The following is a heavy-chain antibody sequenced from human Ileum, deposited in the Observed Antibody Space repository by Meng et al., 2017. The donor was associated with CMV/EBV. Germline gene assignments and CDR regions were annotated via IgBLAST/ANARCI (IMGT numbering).Heavy chain of an antibody. Sequence: QVQLQRGGAGLLKPSETLSLTCAVFGGSSSGYYLNWIRQPPGKGLEWIGEIHPSGSTIYNPSLKNRVSISLDTSRNQFSLRLTSVTAADTAVYYCSRGEDAYKSGRYWGQGTLVTVSS. D-gene: IGHD5-24*01. CDR2: IHPSGST. CDR1: GGSSSGYY. V-gene: IGHV4-34*01. J-gene: IGHJ4*02. CDR3: SRGEDAYKSGRY.